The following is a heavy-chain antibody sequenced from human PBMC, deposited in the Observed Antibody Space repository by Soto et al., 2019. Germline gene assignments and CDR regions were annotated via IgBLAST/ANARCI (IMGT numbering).Heavy chain of an antibody. CDR2: IIGSGGSA. V-gene: IGHV3-23*01. J-gene: IGHJ4*02. Sequence: EVQLLESGGGLVQPGGSLRLSCAASGFTFSSYAMNWVRQSPGKGLEWVSAIIGSGGSAYYADSVKGRFTISRDNSKNTLYLQMNSLRAEDTAVYFCAKDQTGTTPFDYWGQGTLVTVSS. D-gene: IGHD1-7*01. CDR1: GFTFSSYA. CDR3: AKDQTGTTPFDY.